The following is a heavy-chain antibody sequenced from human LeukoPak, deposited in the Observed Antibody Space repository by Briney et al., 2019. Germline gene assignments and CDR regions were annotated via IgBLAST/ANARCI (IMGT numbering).Heavy chain of an antibody. CDR1: GYTFTSYG. J-gene: IGHJ5*01. CDR2: ISAYNGNT. V-gene: IGHV1-18*01. D-gene: IGHD3-10*01. Sequence: ASVKVSCKASGYTFTSYGISWVRQAPGQGLEWMGWISAYNGNTNYAQKLQGRVTMTTDTSTSTAYMELRSLRSDDTAVYYCAKEAGSYYYNWFDSWGQGTLVTVSS. CDR3: AKEAGSYYYNWFDS.